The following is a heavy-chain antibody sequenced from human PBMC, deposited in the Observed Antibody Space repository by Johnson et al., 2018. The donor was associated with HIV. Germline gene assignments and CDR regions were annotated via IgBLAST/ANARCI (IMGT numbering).Heavy chain of an antibody. V-gene: IGHV3-53*01. Sequence: VQLVESGGGVVQPGRSLRLSCAASGFTVSSNYMSWVRQAPGKGLEWVSVIYSGGSTYYADSVKGRFTISRDNSKNTLYLQMNSLRAEDTAVYYCAKLIIVVVPSQTSPGRTFDIWGQGTMVTVSS. D-gene: IGHD2-15*01. CDR3: AKLIIVVVPSQTSPGRTFDI. J-gene: IGHJ3*02. CDR2: IYSGGST. CDR1: GFTVSSNY.